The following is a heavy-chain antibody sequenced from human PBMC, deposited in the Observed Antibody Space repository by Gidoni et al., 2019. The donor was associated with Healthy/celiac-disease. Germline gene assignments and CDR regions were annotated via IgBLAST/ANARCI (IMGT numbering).Heavy chain of an antibody. CDR1: GFPSSTFP. V-gene: IGHV3-30-3*01. Sequence: QVQLVESGVGVVQPGRSLRLPCAPPGFPSSTFPFPWSPRAPGKGLEWVAGISYDGSNKYYADAVKGRFNISRDNSKNTLYLQMNSLRAEDTAVYYCARDCPRYCSGGSCYSDRLYYYMDVWGKGTTVTVSS. J-gene: IGHJ6*03. CDR2: ISYDGSNK. CDR3: ARDCPRYCSGGSCYSDRLYYYMDV. D-gene: IGHD2-15*01.